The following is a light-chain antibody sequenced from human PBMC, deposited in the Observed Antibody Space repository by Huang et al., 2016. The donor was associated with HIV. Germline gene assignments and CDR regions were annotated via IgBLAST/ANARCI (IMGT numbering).Light chain of an antibody. CDR3: QKYNSAPYT. J-gene: IGKJ2*01. CDR1: QDSSNV. Sequence: DIQMTHSPPSLSTSGGDTVTITVRAIQDSSNVLAWYQQKPVKVPNLLIYSASTVPSGVPSRFSGSGSGTHFTLTIRSLQPEDAATYYCQKYNSAPYTFGQGTKLDIK. CDR2: SAS. V-gene: IGKV1-27*01.